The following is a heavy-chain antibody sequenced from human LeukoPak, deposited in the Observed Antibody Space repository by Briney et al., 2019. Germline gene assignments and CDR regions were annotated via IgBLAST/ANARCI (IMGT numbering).Heavy chain of an antibody. CDR1: GYTFTSYD. V-gene: IGHV1-8*01. D-gene: IGHD3-22*01. J-gene: IGHJ4*02. Sequence: GASVKVSCKASGYTFTSYDINWVRQATGQGLEWMGWMNPNSGNTGYAQKFQGRVTMTRNTSISTAYMELSSLRSEDTAVYYCARGRMKPKYYYDSSGLYYFDYWGQGTLVTVSS. CDR3: ARGRMKPKYYYDSSGLYYFDY. CDR2: MNPNSGNT.